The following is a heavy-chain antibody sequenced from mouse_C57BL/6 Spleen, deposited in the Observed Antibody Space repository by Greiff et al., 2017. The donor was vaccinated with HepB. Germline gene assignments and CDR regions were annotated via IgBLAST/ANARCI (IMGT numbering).Heavy chain of an antibody. CDR1: YFAFMASA. CDR3: ARRSGNSWYFEV. J-gene: IGHJ1*03. V-gene: IGHV1-49*01. Sequence: LQQSGAELVRPGASVKLSCKASYFAFMASAMHWVKQRPGHGLEWIGSFTMYSDATEYSENFKGKATLTANTSSSTAYMELSSLTSEDSSAFYCARRSGNSWYFEVWGTGTTVTVSS. D-gene: IGHD2-1*01. CDR2: FTMYSDAT.